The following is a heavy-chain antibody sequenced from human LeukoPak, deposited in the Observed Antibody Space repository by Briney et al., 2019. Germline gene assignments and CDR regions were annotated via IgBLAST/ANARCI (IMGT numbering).Heavy chain of an antibody. CDR3: ARDSPRSYYYDSSGYYEPNDAFDI. CDR2: INPSGGST. J-gene: IGHJ3*02. Sequence: ASVKVSSKASGYTFTSYYMHWVRQALGQGLEWMGIINPSGGSTSYAQKFRGRVTMTRDTSTSAVYMELSSLRSEDTAVYYCARDSPRSYYYDSSGYYEPNDAFDIWGQGTMVTVSS. CDR1: GYTFTSYY. V-gene: IGHV1-46*01. D-gene: IGHD3-22*01.